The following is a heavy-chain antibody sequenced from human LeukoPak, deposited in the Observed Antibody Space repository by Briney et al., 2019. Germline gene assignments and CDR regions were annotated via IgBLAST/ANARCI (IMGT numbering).Heavy chain of an antibody. D-gene: IGHD3-9*01. CDR2: IYTSGST. CDR1: GGSISSGSYY. CDR3: ARIDILTGYFNY. Sequence: SQTLSLTCTVSGGSISSGSYYWSWIRQPAGKGLEWIGRIYTSGSTNYNRSLKSRVNISVYTSKNQFSLKLSSVTAADTAVYYCARIDILTGYFNYWGQGTLVTVSS. J-gene: IGHJ4*02. V-gene: IGHV4-61*02.